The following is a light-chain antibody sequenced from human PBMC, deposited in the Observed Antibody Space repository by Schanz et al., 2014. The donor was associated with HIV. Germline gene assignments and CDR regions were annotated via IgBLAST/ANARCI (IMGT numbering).Light chain of an antibody. V-gene: IGLV1-44*01. CDR3: SSYTSSSTWV. CDR2: NND. J-gene: IGLJ3*02. Sequence: QSVLTQPPPASATPGQRITIFCSGIRSDIGGRSVDWYRQRPGTAPKLLIHNNDQRPSGVPDRFSGSKSGTSASLTISGLQSDDEADYYCSSYTSSSTWVFGGGTKLTVL. CDR1: RSDIGGRS.